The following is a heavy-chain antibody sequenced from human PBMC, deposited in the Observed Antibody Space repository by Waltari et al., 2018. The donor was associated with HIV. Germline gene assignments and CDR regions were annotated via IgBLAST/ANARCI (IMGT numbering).Heavy chain of an antibody. CDR1: GGSVRSNRYY. CDR3: ARGYCSGTNCYVGPLDI. J-gene: IGHJ3*02. V-gene: IGHV4-39*01. Sequence: QLQLQESGPGLVKPSETLSLTCAVSGGSVRSNRYYWAWIRQPPGKGLEWIGTIYSFVSIYSIPSLKSRVTISVDTSKNHFSLKLSSVTAADTAVYYCARGYCSGTNCYVGPLDIWGQGTMVTVSS. CDR2: IYSFVSI. D-gene: IGHD2-2*01.